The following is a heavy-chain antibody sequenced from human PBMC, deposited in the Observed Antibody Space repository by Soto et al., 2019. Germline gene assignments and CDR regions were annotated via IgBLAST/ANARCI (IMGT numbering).Heavy chain of an antibody. CDR3: ARLVPAAKRKGWFDP. V-gene: IGHV4-31*03. J-gene: IGHJ5*02. Sequence: QVQLQESGPGLVKPSQTLSLTCTVSGGSISSGGYYWSWIRQHPGKGLEWIGYIYYSGSTYYNPSLKSRVTISVDTSKNQFSLKLSSVTAADTAVYYCARLVPAAKRKGWFDPWGQGTLVTVSS. D-gene: IGHD2-2*01. CDR1: GGSISSGGYY. CDR2: IYYSGST.